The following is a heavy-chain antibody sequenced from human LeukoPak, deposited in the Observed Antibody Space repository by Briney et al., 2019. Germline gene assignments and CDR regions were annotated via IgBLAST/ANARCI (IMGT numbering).Heavy chain of an antibody. CDR2: IYIDGGT. D-gene: IGHD3-16*01. Sequence: GGSLRLSCAASGFAVSSKYMSWVRQAPGKGLEWVSVIYIDGGTYYADSVKGRFTISRDNAKNTLYLQMNSLRAEDTAVYYCARGGHSSFDYWGQGALVTVSS. J-gene: IGHJ4*02. CDR3: ARGGHSSFDY. V-gene: IGHV3-66*01. CDR1: GFAVSSKY.